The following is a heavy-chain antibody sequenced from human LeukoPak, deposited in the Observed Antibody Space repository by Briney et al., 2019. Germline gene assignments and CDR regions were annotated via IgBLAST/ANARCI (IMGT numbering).Heavy chain of an antibody. CDR2: ISSDGSNK. CDR3: AKPQVTANWYYFHY. V-gene: IGHV3-30*18. J-gene: IGHJ4*02. D-gene: IGHD2-21*02. Sequence: GGSLTLPCAASGFTLSTYGTHWARQAPGKGREWVAVISSDGSNKFYADPVKGRFTISKDGSKNTLYLQMNSLRPDDTAVYCCAKPQVTANWYYFHYWGQGTLVTVSS. CDR1: GFTLSTYG.